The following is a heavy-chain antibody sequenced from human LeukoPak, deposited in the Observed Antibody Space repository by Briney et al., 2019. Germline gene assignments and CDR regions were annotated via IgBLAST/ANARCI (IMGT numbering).Heavy chain of an antibody. J-gene: IGHJ4*02. D-gene: IGHD2-21*02. CDR1: GFAFSSYA. CDR2: INHSGST. Sequence: NSGGSLRLSCAASGFAFSSYAMSWIRQPPGKGLQWIGEINHSGSTNYNPSLKSRVTISVDTSKNQFSLKLSSVTAADTAVYYCARGIVVVTAIHFDYWGQGTLVTVSS. V-gene: IGHV4-34*01. CDR3: ARGIVVVTAIHFDY.